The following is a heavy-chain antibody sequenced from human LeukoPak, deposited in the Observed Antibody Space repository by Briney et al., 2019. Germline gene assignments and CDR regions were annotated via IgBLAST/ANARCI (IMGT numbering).Heavy chain of an antibody. CDR2: ISDGGNT. Sequence: GGSLRLSCAVSGFTFRNYAMNWVRQAPGKGLEWVSSISDGGNTYYPDSVKGRFTISRDNSRNTLYLQMSGLRAEDSALYYCAKRGVTIGFWNAFHIWGQGTMVTVSS. D-gene: IGHD3-10*01. CDR1: GFTFRNYA. CDR3: AKRGVTIGFWNAFHI. J-gene: IGHJ3*02. V-gene: IGHV3-23*01.